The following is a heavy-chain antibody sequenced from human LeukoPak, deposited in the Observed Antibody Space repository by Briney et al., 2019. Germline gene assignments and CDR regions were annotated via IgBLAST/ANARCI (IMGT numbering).Heavy chain of an antibody. CDR3: AREGGLADSSGYLFDAFDI. D-gene: IGHD3-22*01. CDR1: GYTFTSYY. V-gene: IGHV1-46*01. Sequence: ASVKVSCKASGYTFTSYYMHWVRQAPGQGLEWMGIINPSGGSTSYAQKFQGRVTMTRDMSTSTVYMELSRLRSEDTAVYYCAREGGLADSSGYLFDAFDIWGQGTMVTVSS. CDR2: INPSGGST. J-gene: IGHJ3*02.